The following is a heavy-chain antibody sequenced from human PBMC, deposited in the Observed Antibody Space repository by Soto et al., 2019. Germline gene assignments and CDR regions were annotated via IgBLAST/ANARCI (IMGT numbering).Heavy chain of an antibody. V-gene: IGHV1-18*01. J-gene: IGHJ5*02. Sequence: ASVKVSCKASGYTFTSYGISWVRQAPGQGLEWMGWISAYNGNTNYAQKLQGWVTMTRDTSISTAYMELSRLRSDDTAVYYCARDRKNCISTSCYVDWFDPWGQGTLVTVSS. CDR1: GYTFTSYG. D-gene: IGHD2-2*01. CDR2: ISAYNGNT. CDR3: ARDRKNCISTSCYVDWFDP.